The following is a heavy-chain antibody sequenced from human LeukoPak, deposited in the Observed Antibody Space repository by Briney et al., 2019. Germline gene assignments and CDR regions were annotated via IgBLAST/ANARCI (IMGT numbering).Heavy chain of an antibody. CDR2: ISWNSGSI. Sequence: PGGSLRLSCAASGFTFDDYGMSWVRQAPGKGLEWVSGISWNSGSIRYADSVKGRFTISRDNANNFLYLQMNSLRPEDTAFYYCAKDFRMAAAGFDYWGQGTLVTVSS. J-gene: IGHJ4*02. D-gene: IGHD6-13*01. CDR3: AKDFRMAAAGFDY. V-gene: IGHV3-9*01. CDR1: GFTFDDYG.